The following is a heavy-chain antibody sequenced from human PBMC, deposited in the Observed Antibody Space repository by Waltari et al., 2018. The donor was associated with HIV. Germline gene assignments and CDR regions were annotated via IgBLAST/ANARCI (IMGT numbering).Heavy chain of an antibody. Sequence: QLQLQESGPGLVKPSETLSLTCTVSGGSISSSSYYWGWIRQPPGKGLEWIGSIYYSGSPDYNPSLKSRVTISVDTSKNQFSLKLSSVTAADTAVYYCATEWGLEYVYWFDPWGQGTLVTVSS. CDR3: ATEWGLEYVYWFDP. V-gene: IGHV4-39*01. CDR1: GGSISSSSYY. D-gene: IGHD1-26*01. CDR2: IYYSGSP. J-gene: IGHJ5*02.